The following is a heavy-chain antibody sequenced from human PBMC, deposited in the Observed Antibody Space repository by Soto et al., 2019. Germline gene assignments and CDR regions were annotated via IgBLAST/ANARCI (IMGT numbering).Heavy chain of an antibody. J-gene: IGHJ3*02. CDR2: ISGSGGST. V-gene: IGHV3-23*01. D-gene: IGHD1-26*01. CDR3: AKYFWELLRTSAFDI. Sequence: GGSLRLSCADSGFTFSSYAMSWVGQAPGKGLEWVSAISGSGGSTYYADSVKGRFTISRNNSKNTVYLQMNSLKAEDTTVYYCAKYFWELLRTSAFDIWCQGTMVTVSS. CDR1: GFTFSSYA.